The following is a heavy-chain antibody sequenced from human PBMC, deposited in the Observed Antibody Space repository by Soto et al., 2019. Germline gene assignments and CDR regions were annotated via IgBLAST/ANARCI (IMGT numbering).Heavy chain of an antibody. V-gene: IGHV4-59*01. D-gene: IGHD5-12*01. CDR1: GGSISSYY. J-gene: IGHJ6*03. CDR3: ATRGGYSGYEKSQYYYHYYYMDV. CDR2: IYYSGST. Sequence: SETLSLTCTVSGGSISSYYWSWIRQPPGKGLEWIGYIYYSGSTNYNPSLKSRVTISVDTSKNQFSLKLSSVTAADTAVYYCATRGGYSGYEKSQYYYHYYYMDVWGKGTTVTVSS.